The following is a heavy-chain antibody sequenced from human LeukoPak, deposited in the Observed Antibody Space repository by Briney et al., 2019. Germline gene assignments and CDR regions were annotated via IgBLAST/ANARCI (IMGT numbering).Heavy chain of an antibody. CDR3: ARARERLTSTMVRGVSTPRGALNYYGMDV. CDR1: GFTFSSYS. Sequence: PGGSLRLSCAASGFTFSSYSMNWVRQAPGKGLEWVSYISSSSSTIYYADSVKGRFTISRDNAKNSLYLQMNSLRAEDTAVYYCARARERLTSTMVRGVSTPRGALNYYGMDVWGQGTTVTVSS. D-gene: IGHD3-10*01. V-gene: IGHV3-48*01. CDR2: ISSSSSTI. J-gene: IGHJ6*02.